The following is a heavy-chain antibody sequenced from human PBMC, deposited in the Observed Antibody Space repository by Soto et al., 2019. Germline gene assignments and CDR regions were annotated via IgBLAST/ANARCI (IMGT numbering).Heavy chain of an antibody. CDR3: AKEARSRAVTATRVYGMDV. CDR2: ISHDGSNK. Sequence: QVNLVESGGGVVQPGRSLRLSCAASGFTFSDYGMHWVRQAPGKGLEWVAAISHDGSNKFYGDSVKGRFAISRDNSKNSLLLQTDSLRDEDTVVYFCAKEARSRAVTATRVYGMDVWGQGATVAVSS. J-gene: IGHJ6*02. CDR1: GFTFSDYG. D-gene: IGHD4-17*01. V-gene: IGHV3-30*18.